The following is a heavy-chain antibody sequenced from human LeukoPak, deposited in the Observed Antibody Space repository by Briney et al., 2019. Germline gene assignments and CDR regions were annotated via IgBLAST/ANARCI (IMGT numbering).Heavy chain of an antibody. CDR1: GFTFSAYH. V-gene: IGHV3-48*02. Sequence: GGSLRLSCAASGFTFSAYHINWVRQAPGKGLEWISYISTTGTTLHYADSVKGRFAISRDNAKSSLYLQMNSLRDEDTAVYYCARDYVWGSYREDYFDYWGQGTLVTVSS. CDR3: ARDYVWGSYREDYFDY. J-gene: IGHJ4*02. CDR2: ISTTGTTL. D-gene: IGHD3-16*02.